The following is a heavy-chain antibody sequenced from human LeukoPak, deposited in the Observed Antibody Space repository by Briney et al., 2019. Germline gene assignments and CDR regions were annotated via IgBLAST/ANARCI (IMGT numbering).Heavy chain of an antibody. Sequence: SQTLSHTCAVSGGSISSGGYSWSWIRQPPGKGLEWIGYIYHSGSTYYNPSLKSRVTISVDRSKNQFSLKLSSVTAADTAVYYCASLAVVVPAAMIWGQGTLVTVSS. CDR3: ASLAVVVPAAMI. CDR2: IYHSGST. J-gene: IGHJ4*02. CDR1: GGSISSGGYS. D-gene: IGHD2-2*01. V-gene: IGHV4-30-2*01.